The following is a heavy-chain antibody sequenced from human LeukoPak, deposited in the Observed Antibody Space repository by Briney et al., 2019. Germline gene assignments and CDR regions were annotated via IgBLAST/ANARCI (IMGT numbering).Heavy chain of an antibody. CDR1: GGSISSYY. J-gene: IGHJ4*02. CDR2: IYYSGST. D-gene: IGHD2/OR15-2a*01. CDR3: ARTYCDSITCYRFDN. V-gene: IGHV4-59*08. Sequence: SETLSLTCTVSGGSISSYYWSWLRQPPGKGLEWIGYIYYSGSTNYNPSLESRVTISVDTSKNQFSLELKSVTAADAAVYYCARTYCDSITCYRFDNWGQGILITVSS.